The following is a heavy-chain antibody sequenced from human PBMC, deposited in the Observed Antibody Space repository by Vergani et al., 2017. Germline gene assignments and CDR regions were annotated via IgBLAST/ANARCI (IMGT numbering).Heavy chain of an antibody. V-gene: IGHV4-61*02. CDR1: GGSITSGSFY. Sequence: QVQLQEWGPGLVKPSQTLSLTCTVSGGSITSGSFYWSWIRQPAGKGLEWIGRIHSSGTTNYNPSLKSRVTLSVDTSKNQLSLRMTSVTAADTAVYYCARDSWTSELRGVYWFDTWGQGTLVSVSS. J-gene: IGHJ5*02. CDR3: ARDSWTSELRGVYWFDT. CDR2: IHSSGTT. D-gene: IGHD3-10*01.